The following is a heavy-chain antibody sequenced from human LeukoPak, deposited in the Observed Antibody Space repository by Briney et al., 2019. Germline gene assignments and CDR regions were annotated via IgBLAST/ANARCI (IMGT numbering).Heavy chain of an antibody. CDR1: GFTFMTYW. CDR2: INSDGSST. J-gene: IGHJ6*02. CDR3: VRRNLGDV. Sequence: GGSLRLSCAASGFTFMTYWMHWVRQAPGRGRVWVSRINSDGSSTNYADSVKGRFTISRDNAKNTLYLHMNSLRAEDTAVYYCVRRNLGDVWGHGTTVTVSS. D-gene: IGHD1-14*01. V-gene: IGHV3-74*01.